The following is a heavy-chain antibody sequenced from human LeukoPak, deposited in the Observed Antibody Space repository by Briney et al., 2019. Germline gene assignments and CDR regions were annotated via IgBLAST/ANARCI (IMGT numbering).Heavy chain of an antibody. D-gene: IGHD2-15*01. CDR2: INHSGST. Sequence: SETLSLTCAVYGGSFSGYYWSWIRQPPGKGLEWIGEINHSGSTNYDPSLKSRVTISVDTSKNQFSLKLSSVTAADTAVYYCARLCSGGSCFRDYWGQGTLVTVSS. J-gene: IGHJ4*02. CDR1: GGSFSGYY. V-gene: IGHV4-34*01. CDR3: ARLCSGGSCFRDY.